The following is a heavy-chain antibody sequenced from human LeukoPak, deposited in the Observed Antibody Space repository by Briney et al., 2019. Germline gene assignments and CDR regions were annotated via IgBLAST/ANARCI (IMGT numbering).Heavy chain of an antibody. D-gene: IGHD2-15*01. V-gene: IGHV1-69*01. CDR3: ARDREGYCSGGSCYPQLRKGEFDY. J-gene: IGHJ4*02. CDR2: IIPIFGTA. Sequence: SVKVSCKASRGTFSSYAISWVRQAPGQGLEWMGGIIPIFGTANYAQKFQGRVTITADESTSTAYMELSSLRPEDTAVYYCARDREGYCSGGSCYPQLRKGEFDYWGQGTLVTVSS. CDR1: RGTFSSYA.